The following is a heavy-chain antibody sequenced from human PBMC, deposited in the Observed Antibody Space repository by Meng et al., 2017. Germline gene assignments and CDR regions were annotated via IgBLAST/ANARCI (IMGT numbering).Heavy chain of an antibody. CDR1: GFTFSSYW. CDR3: ARVPAVAGYDAFDI. CDR2: IKQDGSEK. Sequence: SCAASGFTFSSYWMSWVRQAPGKGLEWVANIKQDGSEKYYVDSVKGRFTISRDNAKNSLYLQMNSLRAEDTAVYYCARVPAVAGYDAFDIWGQGTMVTVSS. D-gene: IGHD6-19*01. V-gene: IGHV3-7*01. J-gene: IGHJ3*02.